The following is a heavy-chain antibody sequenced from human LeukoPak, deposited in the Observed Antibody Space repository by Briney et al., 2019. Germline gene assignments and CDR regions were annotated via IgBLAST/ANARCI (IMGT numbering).Heavy chain of an antibody. J-gene: IGHJ4*02. CDR2: ISSSSSYI. D-gene: IGHD5-24*01. CDR3: ARAGELWLQKQHVDY. Sequence: TPGGSLRLSCAASGFTFSSYSMNWVRQAPGKGLEWVSSISSSSSYIYYADSVKGRFTISRDNAKNSLYLQMNSLRAEATAVYYCARAGELWLQKQHVDYWGQGTLVTVSS. V-gene: IGHV3-21*01. CDR1: GFTFSSYS.